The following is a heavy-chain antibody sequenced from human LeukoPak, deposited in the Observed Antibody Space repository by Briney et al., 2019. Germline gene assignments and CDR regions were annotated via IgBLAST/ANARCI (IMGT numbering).Heavy chain of an antibody. J-gene: IGHJ4*02. D-gene: IGHD3-10*01. CDR3: ARGGNRFGGFYFDY. CDR1: ADSLSSGGHY. Sequence: SETLSLTCTVSADSLSSGGHYWAWIRQLPGKGLESIGFIHHSGSSRHNPSLKDRVTISVDASRKQFALRLSSVTAADTAIYYCARGGNRFGGFYFDYWGQGIQVIVSS. CDR2: IHHSGSS. V-gene: IGHV4-31*03.